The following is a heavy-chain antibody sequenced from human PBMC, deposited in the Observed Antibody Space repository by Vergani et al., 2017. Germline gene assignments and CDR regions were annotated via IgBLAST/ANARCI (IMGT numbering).Heavy chain of an antibody. CDR2: IYYSGST. CDR1: GGSISSYY. CDR3: ARDQWRGHLSFDI. J-gene: IGHJ3*02. Sequence: QVQLQESGPGLVKPSETLSLTCTVSGGSISSYYWSWIRQPPGKGLEWIGYIYYSGSTKYNPSLKSRVTISVDTFKNQFSLKLSSVTAADTAVYYCARDQWRGHLSFDIWGQGTVVTVSS. D-gene: IGHD2-8*01. V-gene: IGHV4-59*01.